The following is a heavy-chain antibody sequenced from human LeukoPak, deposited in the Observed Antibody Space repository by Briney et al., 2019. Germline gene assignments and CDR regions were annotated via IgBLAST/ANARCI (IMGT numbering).Heavy chain of an antibody. D-gene: IGHD4-17*01. Sequence: GGSLRLSCAASGFTFSNFALVWVRQAPGKGLEWVSAIKGNGGDTRYADAAKGRFTISRDNSKNTLYLHMNSLRAEDTAIYYCGRDPNGDYVGAFEFWGQGTIVTVSS. CDR1: GFTFSNFA. CDR3: GRDPNGDYVGAFEF. J-gene: IGHJ3*01. CDR2: IKGNGGDT. V-gene: IGHV3-23*01.